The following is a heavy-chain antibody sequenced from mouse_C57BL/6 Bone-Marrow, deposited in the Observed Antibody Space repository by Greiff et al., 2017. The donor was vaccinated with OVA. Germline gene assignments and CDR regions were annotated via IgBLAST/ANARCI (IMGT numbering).Heavy chain of an antibody. Sequence: VHVKQSGAELVRPGASVKLSCTASGFNIKDDYMHWVKQRPEQGLEWIGWIDPENGDTEYASKFQGKATITADTSSNTAYLQLSSLTSEDTAVYYCTFSALGDYWGQGTTLTVSS. CDR3: TFSALGDY. CDR1: GFNIKDDY. V-gene: IGHV14-4*01. CDR2: IDPENGDT. J-gene: IGHJ2*01. D-gene: IGHD3-1*01.